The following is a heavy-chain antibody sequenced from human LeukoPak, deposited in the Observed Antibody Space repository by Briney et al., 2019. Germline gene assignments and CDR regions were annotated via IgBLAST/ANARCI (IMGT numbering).Heavy chain of an antibody. J-gene: IGHJ4*02. D-gene: IGHD3-16*02. CDR2: ISGSGSST. CDR1: GFTFSNYA. CDR3: AKDRVALRLGELSLSLSDY. V-gene: IGHV3-23*01. Sequence: GGSLRLSCGVSGFTFSNYAMSWVRQAPGKGLEWVSAISGSGSSTYYADSVKGRFTISRDNSKNTLFLQMNSLRAEDTAVYYCAKDRVALRLGELSLSLSDYWGQGTLVTVSS.